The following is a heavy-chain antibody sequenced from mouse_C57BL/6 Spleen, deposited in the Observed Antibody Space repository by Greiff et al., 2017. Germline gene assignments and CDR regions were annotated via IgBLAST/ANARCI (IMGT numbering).Heavy chain of an antibody. CDR1: GYTFTSYN. Sequence: QVQLQQSGAELVRPGASVKMSCKASGYTFTSYNMHWVKQTPRQGLEWIGAIYPGNGDTSYNQKFKGKATLTVYKSSSTAYMQLSSLTSEDSAVYFCARGRDSSGFYAMDYWGQGTSVTVSS. V-gene: IGHV1-12*01. CDR3: ARGRDSSGFYAMDY. D-gene: IGHD3-2*02. J-gene: IGHJ4*01. CDR2: IYPGNGDT.